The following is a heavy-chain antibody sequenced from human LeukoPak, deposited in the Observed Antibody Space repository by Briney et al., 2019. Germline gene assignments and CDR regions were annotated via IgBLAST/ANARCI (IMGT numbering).Heavy chain of an antibody. J-gene: IGHJ4*02. CDR3: ARSNQWELRPEY. D-gene: IGHD1-26*01. V-gene: IGHV4-39*07. CDR1: GGSISSSSYY. Sequence: PSETLSLTCTVSGGSISSSSYYWGWIRQPPGKRLEWIGSIYHSGSTYYNPSLKSRVTISVDTSKNQFSLKLSSVTAADTAVYYCARSNQWELRPEYWGQGTLVTVSS. CDR2: IYHSGST.